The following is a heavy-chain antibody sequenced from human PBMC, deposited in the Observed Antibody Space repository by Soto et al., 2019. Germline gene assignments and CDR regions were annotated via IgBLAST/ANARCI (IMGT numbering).Heavy chain of an antibody. CDR3: AIIWGSYRYIDY. J-gene: IGHJ4*02. CDR1: GGSISSYY. D-gene: IGHD3-16*02. V-gene: IGHV4-39*01. CDR2: FYYSGSP. Sequence: SETLSLTCTVSGGSISSYYWGWIRQPPGKGLDWIGSFYYSGSPHYNPSLKSRVTISADTSKNQFSLNLSSVTAADTAVYYCAIIWGSYRYIDYWGPGTLVTVSS.